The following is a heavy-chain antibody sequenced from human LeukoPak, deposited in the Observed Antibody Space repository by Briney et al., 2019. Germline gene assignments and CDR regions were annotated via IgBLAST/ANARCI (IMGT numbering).Heavy chain of an antibody. Sequence: SVKVSCKASGGTFSSYAISWVRQAPGQGLEWMGRIIPILGIANYAQKFQGRVTTTADKSTSTAYMELSSLRSEDTAVYYCARDDPAYSGYGYFDYWGQGTLVTVSS. D-gene: IGHD5-12*01. J-gene: IGHJ4*02. V-gene: IGHV1-69*04. CDR2: IIPILGIA. CDR3: ARDDPAYSGYGYFDY. CDR1: GGTFSSYA.